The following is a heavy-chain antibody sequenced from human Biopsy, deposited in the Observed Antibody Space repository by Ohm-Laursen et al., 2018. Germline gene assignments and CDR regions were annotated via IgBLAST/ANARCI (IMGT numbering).Heavy chain of an antibody. CDR3: ARGSNDFGGLYFPR. CDR1: GGSFTGHY. D-gene: IGHD4-23*01. V-gene: IGHV4-59*11. J-gene: IGHJ4*02. Sequence: SDTLSLTCTVSGGSFTGHYWSWIRPPPGQGLAWIGHISYTGYTSYNASLKSRVTISVDTSRNHFSLRLSSLTAADTAVYYGARGSNDFGGLYFPRWGQGTLLTVSS. CDR2: ISYTGYT.